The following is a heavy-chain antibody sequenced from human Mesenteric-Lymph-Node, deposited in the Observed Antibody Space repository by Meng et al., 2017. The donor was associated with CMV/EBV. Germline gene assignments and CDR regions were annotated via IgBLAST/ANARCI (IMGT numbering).Heavy chain of an antibody. D-gene: IGHD3-3*01. CDR2: INPSGGST. CDR1: GYTFTSYY. Sequence: ASVKVSCKASGYTFTSYYMHWVRQAPGQGLEWMGIINPSGGSTSYAQKFQGRVTMTRDTSTSTVYMELSSLRSEDTAVYYCARVLTIFGVVIGFDPWGQGTLVTVSS. V-gene: IGHV1-46*01. J-gene: IGHJ5*02. CDR3: ARVLTIFGVVIGFDP.